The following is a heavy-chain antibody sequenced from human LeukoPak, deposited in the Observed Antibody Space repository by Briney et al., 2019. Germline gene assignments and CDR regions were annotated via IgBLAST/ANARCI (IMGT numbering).Heavy chain of an antibody. CDR1: GFTFSSYE. D-gene: IGHD6-13*01. CDR3: ARVSVSSSSSWYPFSDYYYYYMDV. Sequence: PGGSLRLSCAASGFTFSSYEMNWVRQAPGKGLEWVANIKQDGSEKYYVDSVKGRFTISRDNAKNSLYLQMNSLRAEDTAVYYCARVSVSSSSSWYPFSDYYYYYMDVWGKGTTVTVSS. V-gene: IGHV3-7*01. J-gene: IGHJ6*03. CDR2: IKQDGSEK.